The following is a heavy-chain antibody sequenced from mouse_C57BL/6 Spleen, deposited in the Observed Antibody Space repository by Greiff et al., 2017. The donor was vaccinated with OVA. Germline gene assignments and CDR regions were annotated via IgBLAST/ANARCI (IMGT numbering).Heavy chain of an antibody. CDR2: IDTYDRYT. CDR3: ARGLLSNAMDY. J-gene: IGHJ4*01. Sequence: QVQLKQPGAELVKPGASVKLSCKASGYTFTSYWMQWVKQRPGKGLEWIGEIDTYDRYTNYKQKVKGKATLTVDTSTSTVYMQLSSLTSEDSAFYYCARGLLSNAMDYWGQGTSVTVSS. V-gene: IGHV1-50*01. CDR1: GYTFTSYW. D-gene: IGHD2-3*01.